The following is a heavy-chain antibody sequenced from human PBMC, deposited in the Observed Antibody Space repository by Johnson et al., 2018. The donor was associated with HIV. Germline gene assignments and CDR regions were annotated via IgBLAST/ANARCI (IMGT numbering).Heavy chain of an antibody. V-gene: IGHV3-66*01. CDR1: GFAVSGYY. J-gene: IGHJ3*02. CDR3: ARACRDGYTCDVFDI. Sequence: VQLVESGGGVIRPGGSLRLSCVASGFAVSGYYMSWLRQAPGPGLVWVSVLFRGDSTYYADSVNGRFTISRDNSKNTLYLQMNSLRAEDTAVYYCARACRDGYTCDVFDIWGQGTLVTVSS. CDR2: LFRGDST. D-gene: IGHD5-24*01.